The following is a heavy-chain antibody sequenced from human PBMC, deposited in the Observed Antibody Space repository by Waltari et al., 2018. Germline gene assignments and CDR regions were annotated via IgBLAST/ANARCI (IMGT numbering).Heavy chain of an antibody. V-gene: IGHV3-15*01. CDR3: TTEGGRTWPMY. Sequence: EVQLVESGGGLVKPGDSLRLACVASGFTFANAWINQVSQAPGKGLEWVGRLKSKAEGGTTDYAAPVKGRFAISRDDSKDTAYLQMNSLKTEDTAMYFCTTEGGRTWPMYWGQGTLVTVSS. D-gene: IGHD2-2*01. CDR1: GFTFANAW. J-gene: IGHJ4*02. CDR2: LKSKAEGGTT.